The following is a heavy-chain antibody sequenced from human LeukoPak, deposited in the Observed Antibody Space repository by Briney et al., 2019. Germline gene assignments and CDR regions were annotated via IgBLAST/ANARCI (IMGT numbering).Heavy chain of an antibody. CDR1: GGTFSGYA. CDR2: IIPIFGTA. Sequence: GASVKVSCKASGGTFSGYAISWVRQAPGQGLEWMGGIIPIFGTANYAQKFQGRVTITADKSTSTAYMELSSLRSEDTAVYYCARKKDGGDAFDIWGQGTMVTVSS. CDR3: ARKKDGGDAFDI. D-gene: IGHD3-10*01. J-gene: IGHJ3*02. V-gene: IGHV1-69*06.